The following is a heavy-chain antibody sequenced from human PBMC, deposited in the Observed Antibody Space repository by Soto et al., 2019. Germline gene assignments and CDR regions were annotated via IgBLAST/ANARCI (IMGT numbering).Heavy chain of an antibody. D-gene: IGHD3-10*01. Sequence: PGGSLRLSCAASGFTFSSYGMHWVRQAPGKGLEWVAVISYDGSNKYYADSVKGRLTISRDNSKNTLYLQMNSLRAEDTAVYYCARDLRYGYYYGSGSSLTSDGMDVWGQGTTVTVPS. CDR1: GFTFSSYG. V-gene: IGHV3-30*03. CDR3: ARDLRYGYYYGSGSSLTSDGMDV. J-gene: IGHJ6*02. CDR2: ISYDGSNK.